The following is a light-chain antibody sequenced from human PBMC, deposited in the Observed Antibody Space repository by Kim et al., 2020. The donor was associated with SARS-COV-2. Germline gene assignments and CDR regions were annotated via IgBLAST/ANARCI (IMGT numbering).Light chain of an antibody. J-gene: IGLJ2*01. CDR1: NIGSKS. Sequence: SYELTQPPSVSVAPGKTARITCGGNNIGSKSVQWYQQKPGQAPVLVIYYDSDWPSGSPERFSGSNSGNTATLTISRVEAGDEADYYCQGWDRSSDHVVFGGGTQLTVL. V-gene: IGLV3-21*04. CDR3: QGWDRSSDHVV. CDR2: YDS.